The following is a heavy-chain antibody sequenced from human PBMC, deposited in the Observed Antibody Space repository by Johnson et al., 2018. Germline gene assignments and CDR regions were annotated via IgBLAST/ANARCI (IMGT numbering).Heavy chain of an antibody. J-gene: IGHJ6*03. V-gene: IGHV3-30*18. Sequence: QVQLVESGGGVVQXGRSXRLXCAASGFTFSNYGIHWVRQAPGKGLEWVAVLSYDGSNEYYADSVRGRFIISRDNSKNTLFLQMNSLRAEDTAVYYCAKDGKRGINGTKINFYFYYMDVWGKGTTVTVSS. CDR1: GFTFSNYG. CDR3: AKDGKRGINGTKINFYFYYMDV. D-gene: IGHD1-7*01. CDR2: LSYDGSNE.